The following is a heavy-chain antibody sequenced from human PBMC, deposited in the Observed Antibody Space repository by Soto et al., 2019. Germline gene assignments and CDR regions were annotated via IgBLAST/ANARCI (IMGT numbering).Heavy chain of an antibody. CDR1: GFTFSSYG. J-gene: IGHJ6*03. Sequence: SLRLSCAASGFTFSSYGMHWVRQAPGKGLEWVAVISYDGSNKYYADSVKGRFTISRDNSKNTLYPQMNSLRAEDTAVYYCAKERLDYDFWSGYPRENYYMDVWGKGTTVTVSS. CDR3: AKERLDYDFWSGYPRENYYMDV. V-gene: IGHV3-30*18. D-gene: IGHD3-3*01. CDR2: ISYDGSNK.